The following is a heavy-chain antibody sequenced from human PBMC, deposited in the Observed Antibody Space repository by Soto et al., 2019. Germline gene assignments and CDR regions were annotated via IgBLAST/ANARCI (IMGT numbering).Heavy chain of an antibody. CDR1: GDSISTSNHY. J-gene: IGHJ4*02. D-gene: IGHD3-3*01. CDR3: ARADGFGVVTPFCDF. CDR2: SYYRGST. V-gene: IGHV4-39*01. Sequence: QLQLQESGPELVKPSETLSLTCAVSGDSISTSNHYCGWIRPSQGRRLEWIGSSYYRGSTHYNPSLKTLVTISVDTSKNQVSLKVYSVTAADTAGYYCARADGFGVVTPFCDFWGQGTLVTVSS.